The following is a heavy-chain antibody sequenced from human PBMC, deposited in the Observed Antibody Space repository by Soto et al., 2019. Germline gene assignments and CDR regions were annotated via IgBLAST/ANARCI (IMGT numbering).Heavy chain of an antibody. D-gene: IGHD6-19*01. V-gene: IGHV3-33*01. CDR3: ARDAGSGWYEGIDY. CDR2: IWYDGSNK. J-gene: IGHJ4*02. Sequence: QVQLVESGGGVVQPGRSLRLSCAASGFTFSSYGMHWVRQAPGKGLEWVAVIWYDGSNKYYADSVKGRFTISRDNSKNTLYRQMNSLRAEDTAVYYCARDAGSGWYEGIDYWGQGTLVTVSS. CDR1: GFTFSSYG.